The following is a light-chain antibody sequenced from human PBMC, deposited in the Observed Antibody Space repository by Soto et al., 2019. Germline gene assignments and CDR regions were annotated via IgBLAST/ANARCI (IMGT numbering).Light chain of an antibody. CDR3: QQRSNWPRT. J-gene: IGKJ1*01. V-gene: IGKV3D-20*02. CDR1: QSLTGGY. CDR2: GAS. Sequence: DIVLTQSPGTLSLSPGERATLSCRASQSLTGGYLAWYQQKPGQAPRLVIFGASSRATGIPDRFSGSGSGTDFTLTISRLEPEDFAVYYCQQRSNWPRTFGQGTKVDIK.